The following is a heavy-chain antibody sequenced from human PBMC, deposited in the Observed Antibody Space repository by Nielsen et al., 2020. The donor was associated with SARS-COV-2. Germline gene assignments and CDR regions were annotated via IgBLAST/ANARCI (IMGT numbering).Heavy chain of an antibody. V-gene: IGHV1-8*02. CDR3: ARGPTVTTCDY. CDR2: INPNSGNT. Sequence: ASVKVSCKASGYTFTGYYMHWVRQAPGQGLEWMGWINPNSGNTGYAQKFQGRVTMTRNTSISTAYMELSSLRSEDTAVYYCARGPTVTTCDYWGQGTLVTVSS. J-gene: IGHJ4*02. D-gene: IGHD4-17*01. CDR1: GYTFTGYY.